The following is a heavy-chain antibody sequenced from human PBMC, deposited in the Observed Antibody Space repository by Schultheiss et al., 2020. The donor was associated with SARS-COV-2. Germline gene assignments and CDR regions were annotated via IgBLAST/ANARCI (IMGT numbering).Heavy chain of an antibody. D-gene: IGHD1-1*01. Sequence: SETLSLTCTVSGGSISSGGYYWSWIRQPPGKGLEWIGSIYYSGSTYYNPSLKSRVTISVDTSKNQFSLKLSSVTAADTAVYYCARVQGLQLTVDYWGQGTLVTVSS. CDR1: GGSISSGGYY. CDR3: ARVQGLQLTVDY. J-gene: IGHJ4*02. V-gene: IGHV4-39*01. CDR2: IYYSGST.